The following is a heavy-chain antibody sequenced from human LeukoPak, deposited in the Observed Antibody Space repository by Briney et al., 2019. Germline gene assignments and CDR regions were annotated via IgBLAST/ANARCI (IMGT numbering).Heavy chain of an antibody. CDR2: INPNTGGT. CDR3: ARELNYHDSSGYLTYFDY. V-gene: IGHV1-2*06. J-gene: IGHJ4*02. Sequence: ASVRVSCKASGYTFTSYYIHWVRQAPGQGLEWMGRINPNTGGTNYAQSFQDRVTLTRDTSINTAYMELSRLRSDDTAVYYCARELNYHDSSGYLTYFDYWGQGTLVTVSS. D-gene: IGHD3-22*01. CDR1: GYTFTSYY.